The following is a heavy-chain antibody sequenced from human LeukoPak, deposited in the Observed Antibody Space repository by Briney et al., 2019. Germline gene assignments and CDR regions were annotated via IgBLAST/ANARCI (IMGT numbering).Heavy chain of an antibody. CDR3: ARDLLGPFDY. CDR1: GGSISSSSYY. Sequence: SETLSLTCTVSGGSISSSSYYWGWIRQPPGKGLEWIGSIYYSGSTYYNPSLKSRVTISVDTSKNQFSLKLSSVTAADTAAYYCARDLLGPFDYWGQGTLVTVSS. V-gene: IGHV4-39*07. CDR2: IYYSGST. J-gene: IGHJ4*02.